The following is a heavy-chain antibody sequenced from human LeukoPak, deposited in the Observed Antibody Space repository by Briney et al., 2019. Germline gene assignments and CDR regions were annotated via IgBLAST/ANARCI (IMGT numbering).Heavy chain of an antibody. J-gene: IGHJ4*02. Sequence: GGSLRLPCAASGFTFSSYWMRWVRHTPGKGLVWVSRIKGDGSSTSYADSVKGRFTISRDNAKNTLYLQMNSLRAEDTAVYYCARDGYSFGHDFDYWGQGTLVTVSS. CDR3: ARDGYSFGHDFDY. CDR1: GFTFSSYW. CDR2: IKGDGSST. V-gene: IGHV3-74*01. D-gene: IGHD5-18*01.